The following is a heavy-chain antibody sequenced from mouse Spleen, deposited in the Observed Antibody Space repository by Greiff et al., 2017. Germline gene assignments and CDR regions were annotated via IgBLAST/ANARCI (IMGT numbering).Heavy chain of an antibody. CDR3: ARSYYYGSYYFDY. V-gene: IGHV14-3*02. CDR2: IDPANGNT. D-gene: IGHD1-1*01. J-gene: IGHJ2*01. CDR1: GFNIKDTY. Sequence: VQLQQSGAELVKPGASVKLSCTASGFNIKDTYMHWVKQRPEQGLEWIGRIDPANGNTKYDPKFQGKATITADTSSNTAYLQLSSLTSEDTAVYYCARSYYYGSYYFDYWGQGTTLTVSS.